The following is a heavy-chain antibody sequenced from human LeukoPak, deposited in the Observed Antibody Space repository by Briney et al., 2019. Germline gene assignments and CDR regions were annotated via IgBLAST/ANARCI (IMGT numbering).Heavy chain of an antibody. D-gene: IGHD3-10*01. J-gene: IGHJ4*02. Sequence: SETLSLTCTVSGGSISSGGYYWSWVRQHPGKGLEWIGYIYYSGSTYYNPSLKSRVTISVDTSKNQFSLKLSSVTAADTAVYYCARVMVRGVLLDYWGQGTLVTVSS. CDR2: IYYSGST. V-gene: IGHV4-31*03. CDR1: GGSISSGGYY. CDR3: ARVMVRGVLLDY.